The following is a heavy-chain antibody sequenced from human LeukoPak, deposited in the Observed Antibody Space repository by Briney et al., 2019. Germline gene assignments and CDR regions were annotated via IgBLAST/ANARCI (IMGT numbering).Heavy chain of an antibody. J-gene: IGHJ6*02. D-gene: IGHD3-16*01. CDR3: ARVKAVGVPVAIDAYFDYGMDV. CDR2: IIPIFGTA. CDR1: GGTFSSYA. Sequence: ASVKVSCKASGGTFSSYAISWVRQAPGQGLEWMGGIIPIFGTANYAQKFQGRVTITTDESTSTAYMDLSSLRSDDTAVYYCARVKAVGVPVAIDAYFDYGMDVWGQGTTVIVSS. V-gene: IGHV1-69*05.